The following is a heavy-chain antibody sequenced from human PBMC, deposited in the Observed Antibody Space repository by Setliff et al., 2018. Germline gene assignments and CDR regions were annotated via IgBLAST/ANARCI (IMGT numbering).Heavy chain of an antibody. CDR3: ARGDSSGYYYVQEVFIDY. CDR2: IKHDGTEQ. D-gene: IGHD3-22*01. V-gene: IGHV3-7*01. CDR1: GFTFSVYW. J-gene: IGHJ4*02. Sequence: GGSLRLSCAASGFTFSVYWMTWVRQAPGKGLEWVANIKHDGTEQKYVDSVKGRFTISRDNDKNSLHLQMDGLRVEDTAVYYCARGDSSGYYYVQEVFIDYWGQGTLVTVSS.